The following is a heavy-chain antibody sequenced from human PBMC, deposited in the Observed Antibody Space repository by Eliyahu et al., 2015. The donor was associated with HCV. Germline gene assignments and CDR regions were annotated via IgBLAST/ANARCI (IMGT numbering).Heavy chain of an antibody. V-gene: IGHV3-23*01. CDR3: AKPLSTDWTISRMHFDS. D-gene: IGHD3-9*01. J-gene: IGHJ4*02. CDR1: XFTFANYX. Sequence: EVQLLESGGGLVPPGGSLRLSCAAPXFTFANYXXXWVRQAPGKGLEWXXSISGSGAATHHADSVRGRFTISRDNSKSTLYLQMNNMRDEDTAIYFCAKPLSTDWTISRMHFDSWGQGTLVTVSS. CDR2: ISGSGAAT.